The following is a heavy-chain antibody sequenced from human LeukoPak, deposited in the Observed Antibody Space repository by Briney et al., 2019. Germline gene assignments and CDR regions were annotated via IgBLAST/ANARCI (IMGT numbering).Heavy chain of an antibody. CDR3: SRESGAFSPFGY. CDR2: ISLSGHT. D-gene: IGHD1-26*01. Sequence: SGTLSLTCDVSGGSISRTNWWSWVRQSPGQGLEWIGEISLSGHTNYNPSLQSQVTMSLDESKNQVSLDLASVTDADTAVYYCSRESGAFSPFGYWGQGTLVTVHS. J-gene: IGHJ4*02. CDR1: GGSISRTNW. V-gene: IGHV4-4*02.